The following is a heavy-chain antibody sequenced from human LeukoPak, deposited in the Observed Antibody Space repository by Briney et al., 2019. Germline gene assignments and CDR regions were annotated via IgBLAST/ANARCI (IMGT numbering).Heavy chain of an antibody. CDR2: IYHSGNT. J-gene: IGHJ5*02. Sequence: SETLSLTCAVSGGSISSGGYSWSWIRQPPGKGLEWIGYIYHSGNTYYNPSLKSRVTISVDRSKNQFSLKLSSVTAADTAVYYCASSVITPRWVPFDPWGQGTLVTVSS. CDR1: GGSISSGGYS. D-gene: IGHD3-10*01. CDR3: ASSVITPRWVPFDP. V-gene: IGHV4-30-2*01.